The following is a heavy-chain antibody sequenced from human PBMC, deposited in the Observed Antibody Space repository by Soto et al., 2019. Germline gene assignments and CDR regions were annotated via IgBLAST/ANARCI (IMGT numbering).Heavy chain of an antibody. Sequence: GXSVKVSCKASGYTFTSYDINWVRQATGQGLEWMGWMNPNSGNTGYAQKFQGRVTMTRNTSISTAYMELSSLRSEDTAVYYCARSGAAAGFNWFDPWGQGTLVTGSS. J-gene: IGHJ5*02. CDR3: ARSGAAAGFNWFDP. CDR1: GYTFTSYD. V-gene: IGHV1-8*01. CDR2: MNPNSGNT. D-gene: IGHD6-13*01.